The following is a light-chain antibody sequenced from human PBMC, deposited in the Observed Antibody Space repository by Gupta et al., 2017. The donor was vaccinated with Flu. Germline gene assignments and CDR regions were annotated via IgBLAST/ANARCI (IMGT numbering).Light chain of an antibody. J-gene: IGLJ2*01. CDR3: ATWIDALSGPV. V-gene: IGLV1-44*01. CDR2: ANN. Sequence: TVSLTCSGGSSSIGSANVDWYQQVPGMAPRLLIFANNQRPAGVPGRFSGSKSGTSASLAISGLQPEDEGDYYCATWIDALSGPVFGGGTKLVVL. CDR1: SSSIGSAN.